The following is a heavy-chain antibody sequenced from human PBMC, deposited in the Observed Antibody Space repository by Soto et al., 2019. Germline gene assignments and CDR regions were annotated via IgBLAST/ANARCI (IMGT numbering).Heavy chain of an antibody. V-gene: IGHV4-59*01. CDR3: AREGLTGTIGLYYYYGMDV. CDR1: GGSISSYY. D-gene: IGHD1-7*01. J-gene: IGHJ6*02. CDR2: SYYSGST. Sequence: QVQLQESGPGLVKPSETLSLTCTVSGGSISSYYWSWIRQPPGKRLDWIGYSYYSGSTNYNPSLKSRVTISVYTSKNQFSLKLGSVTAADTAVYYCAREGLTGTIGLYYYYGMDVWGQGTTVTVSS.